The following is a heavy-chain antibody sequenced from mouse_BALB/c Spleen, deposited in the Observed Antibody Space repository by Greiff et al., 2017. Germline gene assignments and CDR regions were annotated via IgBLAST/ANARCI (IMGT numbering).Heavy chain of an antibody. J-gene: IGHJ3*01. V-gene: IGHV14-1*02. Sequence: VQLQQSGAELVRPGALVKLSCKASGFNFTDYYMHWVKQRPEQGLEWIGWIDPENGNTIYDPKFQGKASITADTSSNTAYLQLSSLTSEDTAVYYCARDGPFAYWGQGTLVTVSA. CDR2: IDPENGNT. CDR1: GFNFTDYY. CDR3: ARDGPFAY. D-gene: IGHD1-1*01.